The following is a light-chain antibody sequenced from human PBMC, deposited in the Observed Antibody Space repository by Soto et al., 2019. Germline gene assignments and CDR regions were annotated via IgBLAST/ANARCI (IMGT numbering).Light chain of an antibody. CDR1: QDISHY. V-gene: IGKV1-5*03. CDR3: QQYQTCWT. CDR2: KAS. Sequence: DIQMTQSPSSLSASVGDTVTITCQASQDISHYLNWYQQKPGKAPKLLIYKASTLESGVPSRFSGGGFGTEFTLTISSLQPDDYATYYCQQYQTCWTFGQGTKVDI. J-gene: IGKJ1*01.